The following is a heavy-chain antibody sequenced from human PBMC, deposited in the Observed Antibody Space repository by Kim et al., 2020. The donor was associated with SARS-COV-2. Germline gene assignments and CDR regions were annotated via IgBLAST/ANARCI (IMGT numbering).Heavy chain of an antibody. CDR1: GYMFTNYA. CDR2: INTNTGIP. D-gene: IGHD2-8*02. J-gene: IGHJ4*02. V-gene: IGHV7-4-1*02. CDR3: VRELPPPDCTGDNCVLS. Sequence: ASVKVSCKASGYMFTNYAMNWVRQAPGQGLEWMGWINTNTGIPTYGQGFTGRFVFSLDTSVSTAYLQISPLKADDTAIYYCVRELPPPDCTGDNCVLSGGQGTLVTVSS.